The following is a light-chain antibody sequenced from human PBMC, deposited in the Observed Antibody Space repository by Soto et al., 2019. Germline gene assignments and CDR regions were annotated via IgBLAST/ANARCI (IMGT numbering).Light chain of an antibody. CDR1: QSLSSSY. J-gene: IGKJ4*01. CDR2: GAS. CDR3: QQFATSPLT. Sequence: NVLTQTTGTLSLSPGERATLSCRASQSLSSSYLAWYQQKPGQAPRLLIYGASSRATGIPDRFSGSGSGTDFTLTISRLEPEDVAVHYCQQFATSPLTFGGVTNVEI. V-gene: IGKV3-20*01.